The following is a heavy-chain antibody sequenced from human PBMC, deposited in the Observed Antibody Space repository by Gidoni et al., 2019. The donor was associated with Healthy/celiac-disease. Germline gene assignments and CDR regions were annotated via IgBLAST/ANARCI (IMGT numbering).Heavy chain of an antibody. Sequence: EVKLVESGGGLVKPGGSLRLSCAASGFTFSSYSMNWVRQAPGKGLEWVSSISSSSSYIYYADSVKGRFTISRDNANNSLYLQMNSLRAEDTAVYYCARESAPAYCGGDWPFPGFDPWGQGTLVTVSS. CDR2: ISSSSSYI. CDR3: ARESAPAYCGGDWPFPGFDP. CDR1: GFTFSSYS. D-gene: IGHD2-21*02. V-gene: IGHV3-21*01. J-gene: IGHJ5*02.